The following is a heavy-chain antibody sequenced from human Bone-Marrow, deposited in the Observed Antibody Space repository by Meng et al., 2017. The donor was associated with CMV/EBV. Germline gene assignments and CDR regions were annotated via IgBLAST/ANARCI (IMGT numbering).Heavy chain of an antibody. V-gene: IGHV4-59*01. D-gene: IGHD3-16*02. CDR3: ARQGDVIDY. Sequence: GSLRLSCTVSGGSISSYYWSWIRQPPGKGLEWIGYIYYSGSTNYNPSLKSRVTIPVDTSKNQFSLKLSSVTAADTAVYYCARQGDVIDYWGQGTLVTVSS. J-gene: IGHJ4*02. CDR2: IYYSGST. CDR1: GGSISSYY.